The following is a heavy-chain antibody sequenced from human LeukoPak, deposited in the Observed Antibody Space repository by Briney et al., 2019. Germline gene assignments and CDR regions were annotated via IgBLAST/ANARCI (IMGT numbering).Heavy chain of an antibody. CDR1: GFTFSNYW. D-gene: IGHD1-26*01. J-gene: IGHJ4*02. V-gene: IGHV3-7*01. CDR2: IKQDGSEK. CDR3: ARDKVVGPTILDW. Sequence: HPGGSLRLSCAASGFTFSNYWMSWVRQAPGKGLEWVANIKQDGSEKCYVESVKGRFTISRDNAENSLYLQMNSLRAEDTAVYYCARDKVVGPTILDWWGQGTLVAVSS.